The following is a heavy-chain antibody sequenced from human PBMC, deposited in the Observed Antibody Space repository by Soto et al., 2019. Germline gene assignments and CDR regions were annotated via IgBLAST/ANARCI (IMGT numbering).Heavy chain of an antibody. Sequence: PSETLSLTCTVSGGSISSSSYYWGWIRQPPGKGLEWIGSIYYSGSTYYNPSLKSRVTISVDTSKNQFSLKLSSVTAADTAVYYCACWYSSAAFDPWGQGTLVTVSS. CDR1: GGSISSSSYY. V-gene: IGHV4-39*01. CDR3: ACWYSSAAFDP. J-gene: IGHJ5*02. D-gene: IGHD6-25*01. CDR2: IYYSGST.